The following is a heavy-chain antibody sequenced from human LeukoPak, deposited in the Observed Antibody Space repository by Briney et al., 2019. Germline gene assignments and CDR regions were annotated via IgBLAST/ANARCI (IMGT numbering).Heavy chain of an antibody. Sequence: GGSLRLSCVASGITFSNYAVSWVRQAPEKGLDWVSVISGSAHKIRYADSVKGRFTISRDNSKNTLYLQMNSLSAEDTAVYYCAQQLGYCSDGTCYFTYWGQGTLVTVSS. CDR3: AQQLGYCSDGTCYFTY. D-gene: IGHD2-15*01. CDR1: GITFSNYA. CDR2: ISGSAHKI. V-gene: IGHV3-23*01. J-gene: IGHJ4*02.